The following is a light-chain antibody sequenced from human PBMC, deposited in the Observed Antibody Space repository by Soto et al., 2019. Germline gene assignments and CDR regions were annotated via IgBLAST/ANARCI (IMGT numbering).Light chain of an antibody. Sequence: EIVLTQSPATLSSSPGERATLSCRASQSVSSYLGWYQRKPGQAPRLLIYDASNRATGIPARFIGSGSGTDFTLTISSLEPEDFAVYYCQQRSNWPPITFGQGTRLEIK. CDR3: QQRSNWPPIT. V-gene: IGKV3-11*01. CDR2: DAS. CDR1: QSVSSY. J-gene: IGKJ5*01.